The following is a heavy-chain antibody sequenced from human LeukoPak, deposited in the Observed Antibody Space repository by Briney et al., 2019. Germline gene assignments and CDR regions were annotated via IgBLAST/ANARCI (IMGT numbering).Heavy chain of an antibody. CDR1: GFTFSNAW. Sequence: GGSLRLSCAASGFTFSNAWMSWVRQAPGKGLEWVGRIKSKTDGGTTDYAAPVKGRFTISRDDSKNTLYLQMNSLKTEDTAVYYCTTDLDALGSYYYYYMDVWGKGTTVTGSS. J-gene: IGHJ6*03. D-gene: IGHD6-6*01. V-gene: IGHV3-15*01. CDR3: TTDLDALGSYYYYYMDV. CDR2: IKSKTDGGTT.